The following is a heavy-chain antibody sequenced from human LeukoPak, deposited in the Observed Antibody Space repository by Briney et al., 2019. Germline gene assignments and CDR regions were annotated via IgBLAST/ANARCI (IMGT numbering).Heavy chain of an antibody. CDR2: INPNSGGT. Sequence: ASVKVSCKASGYTFTGYYMHWVRQAPGQGLEWMGWINPNSGGTNYAQKLQGRVTMTTDTSTSTAYMELRSLRSDDTAVYYCARYASPYLHWFDPWGQGTLVTVSS. D-gene: IGHD2-2*01. V-gene: IGHV1-2*02. CDR1: GYTFTGYY. CDR3: ARYASPYLHWFDP. J-gene: IGHJ5*02.